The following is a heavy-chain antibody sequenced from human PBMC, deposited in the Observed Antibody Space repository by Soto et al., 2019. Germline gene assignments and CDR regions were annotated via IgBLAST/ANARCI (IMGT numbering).Heavy chain of an antibody. CDR3: ASRNCGGDCYSHFDS. CDR1: GYSFTSYW. D-gene: IGHD2-21*02. CDR2: IYPGDSDT. V-gene: IGHV5-51*01. J-gene: IGHJ4*02. Sequence: GESLKISCKGSGYSFTSYWIGWERQMRGKGLEWMGIIYPGDSDTRYSPSFQGQVTISADKSISTAYLQWSSLKASDTAMYYCASRNCGGDCYSHFDSWGQGALVTVSS.